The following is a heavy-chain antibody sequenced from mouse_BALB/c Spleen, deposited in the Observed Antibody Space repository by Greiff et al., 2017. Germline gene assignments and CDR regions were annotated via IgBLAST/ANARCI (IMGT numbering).Heavy chain of an antibody. CDR1: GFTFSSYG. CDR2: INSNGGST. D-gene: IGHD2-4*01. CDR3: AREVYYDPPY. V-gene: IGHV5-6-3*01. Sequence: EVKLEESGGGLVQPGGSLKLSCAASGFTFSSYGMSWVRQTPDKRLELVATINSNGGSTYYPDSVKGRFTISRDNAKNTLYLQMSSLKSEDTAMYYCAREVYYDPPYWGQGTLVTVSA. J-gene: IGHJ3*01.